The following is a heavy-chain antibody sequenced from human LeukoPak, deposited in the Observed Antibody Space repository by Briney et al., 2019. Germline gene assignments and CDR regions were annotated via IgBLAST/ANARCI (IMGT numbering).Heavy chain of an antibody. J-gene: IGHJ6*02. CDR3: ARVQEPLPPSYYYYGMDV. V-gene: IGHV3-11*01. CDR1: GFTFSDYY. CDR2: ISSSGSTI. Sequence: PGGSLRLSCAASGFTFSDYYMSWIRQAPGKGLEWVSYISSSGSTIYYADSVKGRFTISRDNAKNSLYLQMNSLRAEDTAVYYCARVQEPLPPSYYYYGMDVWGQGTTVTVSS. D-gene: IGHD1-26*01.